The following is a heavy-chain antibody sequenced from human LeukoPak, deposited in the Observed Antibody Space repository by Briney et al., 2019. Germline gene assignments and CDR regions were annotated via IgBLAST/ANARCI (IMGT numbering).Heavy chain of an antibody. CDR1: GFTFSSNY. CDR2: IWYDGSNK. Sequence: GGSLRLSCAASGFTFSSNYMSWVRQAPGKGLEWVAVIWYDGSNKYYADSVKGRFTISRDNSKNTLYLQMNSLKTEDTAVYYCTTDQPTYYDFWSGYITLDYWGQGTLVTVSS. J-gene: IGHJ4*02. V-gene: IGHV3-33*08. D-gene: IGHD3-3*01. CDR3: TTDQPTYYDFWSGYITLDY.